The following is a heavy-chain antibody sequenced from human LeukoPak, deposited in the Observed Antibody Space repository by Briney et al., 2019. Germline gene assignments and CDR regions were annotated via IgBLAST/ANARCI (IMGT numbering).Heavy chain of an antibody. CDR2: INHSGST. V-gene: IGHV4-34*01. CDR1: GGSFSGYY. D-gene: IGHD6-6*01. Sequence: SETLSLTCAVYGGSFSGYYWSWIRQPPGKGLEWIGEINHSGSTNYNPSLKSRVTISVDTSKNQFSLKLSSVTAADTAVYYCARLPSIAAPPPYYYYDMDVWGQGTTVTVSS. J-gene: IGHJ6*02. CDR3: ARLPSIAAPPPYYYYDMDV.